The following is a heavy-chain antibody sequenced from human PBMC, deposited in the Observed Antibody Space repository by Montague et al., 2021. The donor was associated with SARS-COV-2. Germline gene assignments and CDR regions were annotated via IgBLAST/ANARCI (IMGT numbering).Heavy chain of an antibody. CDR3: GEIVGAADY. D-gene: IGHD1-26*01. Sequence: SETLSLTCTVSGGSISSSSYYWGWIRQPPGKGLEWIGSIYYSGSTYYNPSLMSRVTITVDTYKNQFSLKLSSVTAADTAVYYCGEIVGAADYWGQGTLVTVSS. CDR2: IYYSGST. V-gene: IGHV4-39*01. J-gene: IGHJ4*02. CDR1: GGSISSSSYY.